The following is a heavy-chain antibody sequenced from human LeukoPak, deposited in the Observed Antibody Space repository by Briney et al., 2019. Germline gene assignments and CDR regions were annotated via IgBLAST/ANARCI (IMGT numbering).Heavy chain of an antibody. D-gene: IGHD3-16*01. CDR1: GGSISSSNW. V-gene: IGHV4-4*02. J-gene: IGHJ6*03. CDR3: ARHLRRYYYYYYMDV. Sequence: PSGTLSLTCAVSGGSISSSNWWNWVRQPPGKGLEWIGEIYHSGSTNYNPSLKSRVTISVDTSKNQFSLKLSSVTAADTAVYYCARHLRRYYYYYYMDVWGKGTTVTVSS. CDR2: IYHSGST.